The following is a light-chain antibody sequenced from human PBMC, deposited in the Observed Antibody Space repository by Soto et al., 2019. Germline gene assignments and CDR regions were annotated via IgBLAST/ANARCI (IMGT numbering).Light chain of an antibody. V-gene: IGKV3-20*01. CDR2: GAS. Sequence: EIVFTQSPCTLSLSPGARATLSYRASQSVSSDSLAWYQHKLGQAPRLLIYGASTRATGIPDRFSGSGSGTDFTLTISRLEPEDFAVFYCQQYGSSPQTFGQGTKVDIK. CDR1: QSVSSDS. CDR3: QQYGSSPQT. J-gene: IGKJ1*01.